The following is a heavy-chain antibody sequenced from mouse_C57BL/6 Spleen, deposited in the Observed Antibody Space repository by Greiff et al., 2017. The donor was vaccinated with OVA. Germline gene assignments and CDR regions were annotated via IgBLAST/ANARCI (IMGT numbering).Heavy chain of an antibody. V-gene: IGHV5-6*01. CDR3: ARQRGASSRTGFDD. J-gene: IGHJ2*01. CDR1: GFTFSSYG. Sequence: EVHLVESGGDLVKPGGSLKLSCAASGFTFSSYGMSWVRQTPDKRLEWVATISSGGSYTYYPDSVKGRFTISRDNAKNTLYLQMSSLKSEDTAIYDCARQRGASSRTGFDDWGQGTTLTVSS. D-gene: IGHD6-1*01. CDR2: ISSGGSYT.